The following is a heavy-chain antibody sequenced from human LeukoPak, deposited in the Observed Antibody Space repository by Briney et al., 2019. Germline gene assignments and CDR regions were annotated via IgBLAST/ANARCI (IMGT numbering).Heavy chain of an antibody. Sequence: GESLKISCKGSGYSFTSYWIGWVRQMPGKGLEWMGIIYPGDSDTRYSPSFQGQVTISADKSISTAYLQWSSLKASDTAMYYCARSTPVNYDILTGHSTYYFDYWGQGTLVTVSS. J-gene: IGHJ4*02. V-gene: IGHV5-51*01. CDR2: IYPGDSDT. CDR3: ARSTPVNYDILTGHSTYYFDY. D-gene: IGHD3-9*01. CDR1: GYSFTSYW.